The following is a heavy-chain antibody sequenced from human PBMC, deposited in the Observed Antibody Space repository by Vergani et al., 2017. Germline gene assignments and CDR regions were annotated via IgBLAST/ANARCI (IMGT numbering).Heavy chain of an antibody. Sequence: QVQLVESGGGVVQPGRSLRLSCAASGFTFSSYGMHWVRQAPGKGLECVAVIWYDGSNKYYADSVKGRFTITRDNSKNTLYLQMNSLRAEDTAVYYCAKTRRDGYNFREHYFDYWGQGTLVTVSS. CDR3: AKTRRDGYNFREHYFDY. CDR2: IWYDGSNK. CDR1: GFTFSSYG. D-gene: IGHD5-24*01. V-gene: IGHV3-33*06. J-gene: IGHJ4*02.